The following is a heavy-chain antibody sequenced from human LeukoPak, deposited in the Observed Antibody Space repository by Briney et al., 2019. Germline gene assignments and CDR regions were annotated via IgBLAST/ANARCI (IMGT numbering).Heavy chain of an antibody. CDR3: ARDSARPGYSYGYIDY. CDR2: ISSSSSYI. Sequence: GGSLRLSCAASGFTFSSYSMNWVRQAPGKGLEWVSSISSSSSYIYYADSVKGRFTISRDNTQNSLYLQMNSLRAEDTAVYYCARDSARPGYSYGYIDYWGQGTLVTVSS. V-gene: IGHV3-21*01. CDR1: GFTFSSYS. D-gene: IGHD5-18*01. J-gene: IGHJ4*02.